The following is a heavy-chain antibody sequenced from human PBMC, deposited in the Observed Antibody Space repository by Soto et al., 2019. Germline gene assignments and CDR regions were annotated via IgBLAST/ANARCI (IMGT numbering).Heavy chain of an antibody. D-gene: IGHD6-19*01. CDR2: ISETGSHT. V-gene: IGHV3-11*05. J-gene: IGHJ4*02. Sequence: GGSLRLSCEASEFTFTDYHMSWIRQAPGKGLEWVALISETGSHTAYAESVKGRFTISRDNARPSVFLQMNSLRSDDTAVYFCARDPLGYSSSHFFDQWGQGTLVTVSS. CDR3: ARDPLGYSSSHFFDQ. CDR1: EFTFTDYH.